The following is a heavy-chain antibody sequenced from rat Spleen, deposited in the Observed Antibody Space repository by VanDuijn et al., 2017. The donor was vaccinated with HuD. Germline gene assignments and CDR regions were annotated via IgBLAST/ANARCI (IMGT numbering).Heavy chain of an antibody. D-gene: IGHD1-8*01. V-gene: IGHV3-1*01. CDR1: GYSITSNY. Sequence: EVQLQESGPGLVKPSQSLSLTCSVTGYSITSNYWGWIRKFPGNKMEWMGYISYSGSTSYNPSLKSRISITRDTSKNQFFLQLNSVTTEDTATYSCARWDYSSYPDYWRQGVMVTVSS. CDR3: ARWDYSSYPDY. CDR2: ISYSGST. J-gene: IGHJ2*01.